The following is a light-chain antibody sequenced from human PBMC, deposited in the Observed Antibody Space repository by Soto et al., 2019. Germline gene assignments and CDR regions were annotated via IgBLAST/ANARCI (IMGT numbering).Light chain of an antibody. J-gene: IGKJ4*02. V-gene: IGKV3-11*01. CDR1: QSINYY. CDR2: AAS. CDR3: QHRSK. Sequence: EIVLTQSPATLSFFPGERATLSCRASQSINYYLAWYQQKPGQAPRLLMSAASNRATGIPARFSGSGSGTDFTLTISSLEPEDFAVNYCQHRSKFGGGTKVEIK.